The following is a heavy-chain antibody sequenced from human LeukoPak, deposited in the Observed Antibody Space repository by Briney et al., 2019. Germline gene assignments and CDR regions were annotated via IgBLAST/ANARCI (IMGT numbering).Heavy chain of an antibody. CDR3: VRAYYYDSSGYYPYYYYGMDV. D-gene: IGHD3-22*01. CDR1: GGSFSGYY. CDR2: INHSGST. J-gene: IGHJ6*02. Sequence: SETLSLTCAVYGGSFSGYYWSWIRQPPGKGLEWIGEINHSGSTNYNPSLKSRVTISVDTSKNQFSLKLSSVTAADTAVYYCVRAYYYDSSGYYPYYYYGMDVWGQGTTVTVSS. V-gene: IGHV4-34*01.